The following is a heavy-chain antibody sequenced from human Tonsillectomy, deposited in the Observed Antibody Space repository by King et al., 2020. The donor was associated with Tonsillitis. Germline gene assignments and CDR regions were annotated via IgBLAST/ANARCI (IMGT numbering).Heavy chain of an antibody. J-gene: IGHJ6*02. V-gene: IGHV3-23*04. Sequence: MQLVQSGGGLVQPGGSLRLSCAASGFTFSSYAMSWVRQAPGKGLEWVSAISGSGGSTYYADSVKGRFTISRDNSKNTLYLQMNSLRAEDTAVYYCAKVPAAILLDYYYGMDVWGQGTTVTVSS. CDR2: ISGSGGST. CDR3: AKVPAAILLDYYYGMDV. CDR1: GFTFSSYA. D-gene: IGHD2-2*02.